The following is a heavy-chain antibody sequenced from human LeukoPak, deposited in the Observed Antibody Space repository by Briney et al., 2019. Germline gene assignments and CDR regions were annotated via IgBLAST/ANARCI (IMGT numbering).Heavy chain of an antibody. CDR2: ISSSSSYI. Sequence: GGFLRLSCAASGFTFSSYSMNWVRQAPGKGLEWVSSISSSSSYIYYADSVKGRFTISRDNAKNSLYLQMNSLRAEDTAVYYCARAGIAAAGTIDYWGQGTLVTVSS. J-gene: IGHJ4*02. CDR3: ARAGIAAAGTIDY. D-gene: IGHD6-13*01. V-gene: IGHV3-21*01. CDR1: GFTFSSYS.